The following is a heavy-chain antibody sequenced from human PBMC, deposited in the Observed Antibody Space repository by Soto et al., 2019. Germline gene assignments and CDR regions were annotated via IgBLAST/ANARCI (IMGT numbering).Heavy chain of an antibody. CDR2: ISYDGSNK. CDR1: GFTFSSYG. CDR3: AKMAARDQGFDY. Sequence: QVQLVESGGGVVQPGRSLRLSCAASGFTFSSYGMHWVRQAPGKGLEWVAVISYDGSNKYYADSVKGRFTISRDNSKNMLYLQMNSLRAEDTAVYYCAKMAARDQGFDYWGQGTLVTVSS. V-gene: IGHV3-30*18. D-gene: IGHD6-6*01. J-gene: IGHJ4*02.